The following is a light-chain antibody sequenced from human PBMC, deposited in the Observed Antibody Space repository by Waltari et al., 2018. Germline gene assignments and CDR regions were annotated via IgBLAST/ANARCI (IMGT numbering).Light chain of an antibody. CDR3: QQYNTWPPIT. Sequence: EIVMTQSPATLSASPGERATLSCRASQSVTSNLAWYQQKPGQTPRLLIYEASTRPTGIPARFSGSGSGTEFTLSISNLQSEDFAVYYCQQYNTWPPITFGQGTRLEIK. CDR2: EAS. J-gene: IGKJ5*01. V-gene: IGKV3-15*01. CDR1: QSVTSN.